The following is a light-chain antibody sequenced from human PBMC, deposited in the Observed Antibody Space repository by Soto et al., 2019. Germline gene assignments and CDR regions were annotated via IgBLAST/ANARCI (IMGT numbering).Light chain of an antibody. CDR2: GAS. J-gene: IGKJ3*01. Sequence: DLQMTQSPSSLSASIGDRVTITCQASQDIKKYLSWYQQKPGRAPKLLIYGASNLEAGVPSRFSGRGYGTEFTLAITSLQPEDIATYYCQHYDNLPPFTFGPGNKV. CDR1: QDIKKY. V-gene: IGKV1-33*01. CDR3: QHYDNLPPFT.